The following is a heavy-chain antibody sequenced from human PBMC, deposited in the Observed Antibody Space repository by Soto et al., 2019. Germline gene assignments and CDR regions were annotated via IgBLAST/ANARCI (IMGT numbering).Heavy chain of an antibody. CDR1: GDSVSSNSAA. V-gene: IGHV6-1*01. J-gene: IGHJ5*02. Sequence: SQTLSLTHDISGDSVSSNSAAWNWISQSPSRGLEWLGRTYYRSKWDSDYAVSVKSRITFNPDTSKNQFSLQLNSVTPEDTAVYYFAKAHWILGIGVYWFDPWGQGTLVTVSS. CDR3: AKAHWILGIGVYWFDP. CDR2: TYYRSKWDS. D-gene: IGHD6-19*01.